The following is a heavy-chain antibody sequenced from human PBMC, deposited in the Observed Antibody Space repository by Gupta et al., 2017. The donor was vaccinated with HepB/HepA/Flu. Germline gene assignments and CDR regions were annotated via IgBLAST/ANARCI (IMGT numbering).Heavy chain of an antibody. CDR1: GYTSPNYY. Sequence: QVQLVQSGAEVKKPGASVKVSCKASGYTSPNYYVTWVRQAPGQGIEWLGWVSADSGRTSYAQKVQDRVFMTTDTSTSTAYIELRSLRSDDTAVYYCARDNKMATNDYWGQGTLVTVSS. D-gene: IGHD5-12*01. V-gene: IGHV1-18*04. CDR3: ARDNKMATNDY. J-gene: IGHJ4*02. CDR2: VSADSGRT.